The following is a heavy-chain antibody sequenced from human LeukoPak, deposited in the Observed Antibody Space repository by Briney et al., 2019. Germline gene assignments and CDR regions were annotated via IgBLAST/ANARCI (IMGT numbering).Heavy chain of an antibody. CDR1: GGSISSSSYY. D-gene: IGHD4/OR15-4a*01. CDR2: MHYSGST. Sequence: SETLSLTCTVSGGSISSSSYYWAWIRQPPGKGVEWIGSMHYSGSTYQNPSLKSRVTISVDTSKNQFSLKVSSVTAADTAVYYCARQRWNDYALWFDPWGQGTLVTVSA. CDR3: ARQRWNDYALWFDP. V-gene: IGHV4-39*01. J-gene: IGHJ5*02.